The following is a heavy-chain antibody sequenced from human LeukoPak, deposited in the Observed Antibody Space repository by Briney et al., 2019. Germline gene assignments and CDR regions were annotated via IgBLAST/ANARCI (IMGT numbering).Heavy chain of an antibody. D-gene: IGHD3-3*01. CDR1: NGSISSDTYF. Sequence: SETLSLTCTVSNGSISSDTYFWRWIRQPAGKGLEWIGRMSSSGISTYSPSLKSRVTISIDTSRNQFSMNLNSVTAADTAVYYCASIPLGSLFWSGYSERGNWFDPWGQGTLVTVSS. V-gene: IGHV4-61*02. J-gene: IGHJ5*02. CDR2: MSSSGIS. CDR3: ASIPLGSLFWSGYSERGNWFDP.